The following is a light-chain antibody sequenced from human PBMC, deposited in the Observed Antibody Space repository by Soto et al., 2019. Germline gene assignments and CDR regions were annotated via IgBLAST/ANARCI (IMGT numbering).Light chain of an antibody. CDR2: RAS. V-gene: IGKV3-15*01. CDR1: HYIYSN. Sequence: EIVMTQSPATLSVSPGERATLSCTASHYIYSNVAWFQQRPGQAPRLLIYRASTRATGTPARFTGSGSGTEFTLTITSLQSEDFALYYCQQYHNLWTLGQGTKVDIK. J-gene: IGKJ1*01. CDR3: QQYHNLWT.